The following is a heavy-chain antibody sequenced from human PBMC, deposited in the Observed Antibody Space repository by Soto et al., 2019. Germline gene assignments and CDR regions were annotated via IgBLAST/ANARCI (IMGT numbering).Heavy chain of an antibody. V-gene: IGHV1-69*13. D-gene: IGHD3-16*02. CDR3: ARENSGDYVWGSYRHYYYYGMDV. Sequence: SVNVSCKASGGTFSSYSISWVRQAPGQGLEWMGGIIPIFGTANYAQKFQGRVTITADESTSTAYMELSSLRSEDTAVYYCARENSGDYVWGSYRHYYYYGMDVWGQGTTVTVSS. CDR2: IIPIFGTA. CDR1: GGTFSSYS. J-gene: IGHJ6*02.